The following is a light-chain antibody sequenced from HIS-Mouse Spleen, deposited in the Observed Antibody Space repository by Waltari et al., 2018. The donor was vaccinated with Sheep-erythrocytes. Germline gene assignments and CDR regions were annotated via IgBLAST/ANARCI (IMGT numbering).Light chain of an antibody. CDR2: DVS. CDR1: SSDVGGYNS. CDR3: CSYAGSYNHV. Sequence: QSALTPPRSVSGAPGQAVLISRPGTSSDVGGYNSGHWYQQHPGKAPKLMIYDVSKRPSGVPDRFSGSKSGNTASLTISGLQAEDEADYYCCSYAGSYNHVFATGTKVTVL. V-gene: IGLV2-11*01. J-gene: IGLJ1*01.